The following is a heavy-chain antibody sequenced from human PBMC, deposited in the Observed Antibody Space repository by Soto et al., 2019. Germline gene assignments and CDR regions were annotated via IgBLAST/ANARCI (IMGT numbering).Heavy chain of an antibody. J-gene: IGHJ2*01. Sequence: ESLKISCKGSGYSFTSYWIGWVRQMPGKGLEWMGIIYPGDSDTRYSPSFQGQVTISADKSISTAYLQWSSLKASDTAMYYCARHSRDYYDSSGYYYERYFDLWGRGTLVTVSS. CDR2: IYPGDSDT. D-gene: IGHD3-22*01. CDR1: GYSFTSYW. V-gene: IGHV5-51*01. CDR3: ARHSRDYYDSSGYYYERYFDL.